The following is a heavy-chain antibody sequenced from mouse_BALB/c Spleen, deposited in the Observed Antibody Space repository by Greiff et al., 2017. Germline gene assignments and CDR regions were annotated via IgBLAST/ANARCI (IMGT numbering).Heavy chain of an antibody. V-gene: IGHV2-4-1*01. D-gene: IGHD2-4*01. CDR1: GFSLTSYG. CDR3: ARNLGLRRPYYDAMDD. CDR2: IWSGGST. Sequence: QVQLKESGPGLVQPSQSLSITCTVSGFSLTSYGVHWVRQSPGKGLEWLGVIWSGGSTDYNAAFISRLSISKDNSKSQVFFKMNSLQADDTAIYYWARNLGLRRPYYDAMDDWGQGTSDTVTS. J-gene: IGHJ4*01.